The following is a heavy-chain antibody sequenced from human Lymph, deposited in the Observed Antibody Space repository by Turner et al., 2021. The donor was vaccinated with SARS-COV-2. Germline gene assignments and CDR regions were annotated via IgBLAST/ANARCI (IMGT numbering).Heavy chain of an antibody. D-gene: IGHD3-9*01. J-gene: IGHJ5*02. Sequence: QVQLVQSGAAVKKPGASVKVSCKASGYTFTSYDINWVRQATGQGLEGMGWMNPNGGNTGYAQKFQGRVTMTRNTSISTAYMELSSLRSEDTAVYYCARGAQLTVWFDPWGQGTLVTVSS. CDR2: MNPNGGNT. V-gene: IGHV1-8*01. CDR1: GYTFTSYD. CDR3: ARGAQLTVWFDP.